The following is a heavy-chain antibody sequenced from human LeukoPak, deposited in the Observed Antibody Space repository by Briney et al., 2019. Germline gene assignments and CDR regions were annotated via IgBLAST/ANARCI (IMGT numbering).Heavy chain of an antibody. Sequence: GASVKVSCKASGGTFSSYAISWVRQAPGQGLEWMGIINPSGGSTSYAQKFQGRVTMTRDTSTSTVYMELSSLRSEDTAVYYCARDLDGDYATWGQGTLVTVSS. J-gene: IGHJ4*02. CDR1: GGTFSSYA. CDR2: INPSGGST. V-gene: IGHV1-46*01. D-gene: IGHD4-17*01. CDR3: ARDLDGDYAT.